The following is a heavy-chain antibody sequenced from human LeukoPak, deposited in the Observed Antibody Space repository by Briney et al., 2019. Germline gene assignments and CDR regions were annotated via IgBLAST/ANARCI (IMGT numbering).Heavy chain of an antibody. V-gene: IGHV1-69*13. CDR2: IIPIFGTA. D-gene: IGHD2-2*02. CDR3: ARDRAPVVPAAIRYYYYYMDV. Sequence: SVKVSCKASGGTFSSYAISWVRQAPGQGLEWMGGIIPIFGTANYAQKFQGRVTITADESTSAAYMELSSLRSEDTAVYYCARDRAPVVPAAIRYYYYYMDVWGKGTTVTVSS. J-gene: IGHJ6*03. CDR1: GGTFSSYA.